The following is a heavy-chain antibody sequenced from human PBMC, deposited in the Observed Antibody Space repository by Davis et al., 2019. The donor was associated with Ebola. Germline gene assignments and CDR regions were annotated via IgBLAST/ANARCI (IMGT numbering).Heavy chain of an antibody. J-gene: IGHJ6*02. CDR1: GFTFRSYT. Sequence: GESLKISCAASGFTFRSYTMNWVRQAPGKGLEWVSSISSGSTYIYYADYADSVKGRFTISRDNAKNSLYLQMNSLRAEDTAFYYCARVIPMLYSVDYGLDVWGQGTTVTVSS. CDR3: ARVIPMLYSVDYGLDV. D-gene: IGHD2-21*01. CDR2: ISSGSTYI. V-gene: IGHV3-21*06.